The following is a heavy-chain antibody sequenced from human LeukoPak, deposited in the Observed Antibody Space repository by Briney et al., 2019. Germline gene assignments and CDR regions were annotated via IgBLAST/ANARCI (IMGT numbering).Heavy chain of an antibody. V-gene: IGHV4-4*07. J-gene: IGHJ4*02. Sequence: PSETLTLTCSVSGDSRSHYYWSRFQQPAGKGLEWIGFIHTSGSNNYKPYLQSRVTMSLDTSNSHFSLKLDSVTAADTAIYSCARGSGWLTPNWGQGTLVTVAS. CDR2: IHTSGSN. CDR1: GDSRSHYY. CDR3: ARGSGWLTPN. D-gene: IGHD4/OR15-4a*01.